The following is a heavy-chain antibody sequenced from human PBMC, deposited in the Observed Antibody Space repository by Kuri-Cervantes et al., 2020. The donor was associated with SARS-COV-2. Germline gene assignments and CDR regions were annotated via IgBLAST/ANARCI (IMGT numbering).Heavy chain of an antibody. CDR2: IHSDGNEQ. CDR1: GFTFSSYG. J-gene: IGHJ3*02. V-gene: IGHV3-30*02. CDR3: ARERTGDAFDI. D-gene: IGHD3-10*01. Sequence: LSLTCAASGFTFSSYGLHWVRQAPGKGLEWVALIHSDGNEQYYADSVKGRFTISRDNSKNTLYLQMNSLRAEDTAVYYCARERTGDAFDIWGQGTMVTVSS.